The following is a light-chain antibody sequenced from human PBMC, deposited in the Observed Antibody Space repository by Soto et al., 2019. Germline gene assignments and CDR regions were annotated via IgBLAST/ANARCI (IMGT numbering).Light chain of an antibody. CDR1: QSVSSSY. Sequence: EIVLTQSPGTLSLSPGERATLSCRASQSVSSSYLAWYQQKPGQAPRLLIYGASSRATGIPDRFSGRGSGTDFPLTISRLEPEDFAVYYCQQYGSSLWTFGQGTKVEIK. J-gene: IGKJ1*01. CDR2: GAS. V-gene: IGKV3-20*01. CDR3: QQYGSSLWT.